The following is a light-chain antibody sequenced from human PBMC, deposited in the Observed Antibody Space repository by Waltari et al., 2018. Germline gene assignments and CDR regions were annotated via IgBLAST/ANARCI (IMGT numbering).Light chain of an antibody. CDR2: DVS. CDR1: SSDVGFYNY. Sequence: QSALTQPASVSGSPGQSLTISCTGTSSDVGFYNYVSWYQQHPGHAPKLIIYDVSERPSGVSDRFSGSKSGNTASLTISGLQAEDEADYYCNSYAGSSSWVFGGGTKLTVL. CDR3: NSYAGSSSWV. V-gene: IGLV2-14*01. J-gene: IGLJ3*02.